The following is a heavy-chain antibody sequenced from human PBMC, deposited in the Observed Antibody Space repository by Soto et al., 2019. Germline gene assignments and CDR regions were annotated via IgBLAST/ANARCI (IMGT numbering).Heavy chain of an antibody. J-gene: IGHJ4*02. CDR1: GGSISSYY. D-gene: IGHD2-21*02. CDR3: ARGVKGDFLDY. Sequence: QVQLQESGPGLVKPSETLSLTCTVSGGSISSYYWSWIRQPPRKGLEWIGYIYYSGSTNYNPSLKSRVTISVDTSKNQFSLKLSSVTAADTAVYYCARGVKGDFLDYWGQGTLVTVSS. CDR2: IYYSGST. V-gene: IGHV4-59*01.